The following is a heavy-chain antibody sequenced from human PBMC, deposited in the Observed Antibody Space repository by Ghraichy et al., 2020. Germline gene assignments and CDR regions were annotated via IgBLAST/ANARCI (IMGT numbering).Heavy chain of an antibody. CDR3: ARDLLESSGYYYDY. J-gene: IGHJ4*02. V-gene: IGHV3-48*02. D-gene: IGHD3-22*01. CDR1: GFTFSSYS. CDR2: ISSSSSTI. Sequence: GESLNISCAASGFTFSSYSMNWVRQAPGKGLEWVSYISSSSSTIYYADSVKGRFTISRDNAKNSLYLQMNSLRDEDTAVYYCARDLLESSGYYYDYWGQGTLVTVSS.